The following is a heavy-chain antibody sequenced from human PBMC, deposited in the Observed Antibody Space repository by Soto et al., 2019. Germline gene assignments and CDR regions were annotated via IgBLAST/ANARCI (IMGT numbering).Heavy chain of an antibody. CDR1: GFSFSSYA. V-gene: IGHV3-30-3*01. D-gene: IGHD1-26*01. Sequence: QVQLVESGGGVVQPGRSLRLSCAASGFSFSSYAIHWVRQAPGKGLEWVAVISYDGSGKNYADSVKGRFTISRDNSKNTLDLQIGSLRPEDTAVYYCARGSIVGAIRAFDIWGQGTMVTVSS. CDR3: ARGSIVGAIRAFDI. J-gene: IGHJ3*02. CDR2: ISYDGSGK.